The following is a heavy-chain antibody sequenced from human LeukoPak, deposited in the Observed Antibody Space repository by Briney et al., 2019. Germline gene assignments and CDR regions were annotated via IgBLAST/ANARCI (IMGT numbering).Heavy chain of an antibody. CDR2: INPSGGST. Sequence: ASVKVSCKASGYTFTSYYMHWVRQAPGQGLEWMGIINPSGGSTSYAQKFQGRVTMTRDMSTSTVYMELSSLRSEDTAVYYCARETHYYYESSVYYEAYWGQGPLAPVS. J-gene: IGHJ4*02. CDR1: GYTFTSYY. CDR3: ARETHYYYESSVYYEAY. D-gene: IGHD3-22*01. V-gene: IGHV1-46*01.